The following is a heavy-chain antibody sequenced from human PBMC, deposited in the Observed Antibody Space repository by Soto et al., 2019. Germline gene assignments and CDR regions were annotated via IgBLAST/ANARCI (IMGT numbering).Heavy chain of an antibody. V-gene: IGHV1-69*13. D-gene: IGHD4-17*01. J-gene: IGHJ4*02. CDR1: GGTFSSYA. Sequence: SSVNVSCKASGGTFSSYAISWVRQAPGQGLAWMGGIIPIFGTANYAQKFQGRVTITADESTSTAYMELSSLRSEGTAVYYCVRRIPLRYYFDYWGQGTLVTVSS. CDR3: VRRIPLRYYFDY. CDR2: IIPIFGTA.